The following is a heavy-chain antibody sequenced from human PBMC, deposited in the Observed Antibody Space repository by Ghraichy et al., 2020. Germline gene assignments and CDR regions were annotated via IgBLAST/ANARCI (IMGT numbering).Heavy chain of an antibody. D-gene: IGHD1-7*01. J-gene: IGHJ6*02. CDR2: ISSSSRFI. CDR1: EFTFDGYP. V-gene: IGHV3-21*01. CDR3: TRGGGTTSIQGV. Sequence: GGSLRLSCAVSEFTFDGYPMTWVRQAPGKGLEWVSSISSSSRFIYYADSVKGRFTISKDNAKNSLSLQMNSLRAEDTAVYYCTRGGGTTSIQGVWGQGTTVTVSS.